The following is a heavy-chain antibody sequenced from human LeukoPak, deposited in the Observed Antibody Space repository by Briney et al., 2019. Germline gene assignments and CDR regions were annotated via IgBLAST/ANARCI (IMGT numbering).Heavy chain of an antibody. V-gene: IGHV1-18*01. J-gene: IGHJ5*02. Sequence: GASVKVSCKASGYTFTSYGINWVRQAPGQGLEWMGWISAYNGNTNYAQRLQGRVTMTTDTSTSTAYMELRSLRSDDTAVYYCARAVAGTTSRFDPWGQGTLVTVSS. CDR2: ISAYNGNT. D-gene: IGHD6-19*01. CDR1: GYTFTSYG. CDR3: ARAVAGTTSRFDP.